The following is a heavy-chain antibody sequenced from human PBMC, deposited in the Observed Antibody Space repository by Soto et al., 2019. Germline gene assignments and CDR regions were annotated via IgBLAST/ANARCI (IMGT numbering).Heavy chain of an antibody. CDR3: AISYSSSWAPGDY. CDR1: GFTFSSYS. CDR2: ISSSSSYI. J-gene: IGHJ4*02. V-gene: IGHV3-21*01. D-gene: IGHD6-13*01. Sequence: PGGSLRLSCAASGFTFSSYSMNWVRQAPGKGLEWVSSISSSSSYIYYADSVKGRFTISRDNAKNSLYLQMNSLRAEDTAVYYCAISYSSSWAPGDYWGQGTLVTVSS.